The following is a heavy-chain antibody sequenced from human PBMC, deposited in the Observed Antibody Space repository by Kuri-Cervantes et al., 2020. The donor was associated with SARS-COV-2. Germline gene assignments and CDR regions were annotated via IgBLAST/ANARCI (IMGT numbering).Heavy chain of an antibody. CDR1: GGSISSSHW. V-gene: IGHV4-4*02. J-gene: IGHJ5*02. Sequence: GSLRLSCAVSGGSISSSHWWTCVRQPPEKGLEWIGEILHSGSTNYNPSLKSRVTISVDKSKDQFSLKLNSLTAADTAVYYCARRDAYNYDGWFDPWGQGTLVTVSS. CDR2: ILHSGST. CDR3: ARRDAYNYDGWFDP. D-gene: IGHD5-24*01.